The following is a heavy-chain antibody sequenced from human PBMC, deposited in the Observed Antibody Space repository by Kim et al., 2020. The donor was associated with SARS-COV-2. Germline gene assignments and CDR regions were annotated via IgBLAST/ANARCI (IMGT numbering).Heavy chain of an antibody. J-gene: IGHJ4*02. D-gene: IGHD3-16*02. Sequence: SETLSLICTVSGDSLSSDYWSWNRQPAGKGLEWIGRIYTSGRTNYNPSLQSRVTMSVDMSKNQFSLKLSSVTAADTAVYYCASALGHWGQGTLVTGSS. CDR1: GDSLSSDY. V-gene: IGHV4-4*07. CDR2: IYTSGRT. CDR3: ASALGH.